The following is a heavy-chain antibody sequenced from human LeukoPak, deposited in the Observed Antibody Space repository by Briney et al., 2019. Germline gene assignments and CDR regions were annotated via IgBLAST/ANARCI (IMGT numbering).Heavy chain of an antibody. Sequence: ASVKVSCKASGYTLTNYALNWVRQAPGQGLEWMGWINTNTGNPTYAQGFTGRFVFSLDTSVNTAYLQISSLKAEDTAIYYCARVRGYCSTTSCYPHYWGQGTLVTVSS. D-gene: IGHD2-2*01. CDR3: ARVRGYCSTTSCYPHY. CDR1: GYTLTNYA. J-gene: IGHJ4*02. V-gene: IGHV7-4-1*02. CDR2: INTNTGNP.